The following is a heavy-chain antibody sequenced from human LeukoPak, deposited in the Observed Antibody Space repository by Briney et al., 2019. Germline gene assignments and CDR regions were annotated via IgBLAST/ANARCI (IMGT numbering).Heavy chain of an antibody. CDR1: GFTFSSYW. Sequence: GGSLRLSCAASGFTFSSYWMHWVRQAPGKGLVWVSLIEGDGTGTVYADSVKGRFTISRDNAKNTLYLQMNSLRAEDTAVYYCTRDYYYRMDVWGKGTTVTVSS. V-gene: IGHV3-74*01. CDR3: TRDYYYRMDV. CDR2: IEGDGTGT. J-gene: IGHJ6*04.